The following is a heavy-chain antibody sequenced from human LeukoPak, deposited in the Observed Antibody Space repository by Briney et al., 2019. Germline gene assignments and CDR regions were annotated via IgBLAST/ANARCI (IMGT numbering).Heavy chain of an antibody. D-gene: IGHD3-3*01. CDR2: IYYSGST. V-gene: IGHV4-30-4*08. J-gene: IGHJ5*02. Sequence: SETLSLTCTVSGGSISSSDYYWSWIRQPPGKGLEWIGYIYYSGSTYYNPSLKSRVTISVDTPKNQFSLKLSSVTAADTAVYYCARVGGGTDITIFGVVITWGQGTLVTVSS. CDR3: ARVGGGTDITIFGVVIT. CDR1: GGSISSSDYY.